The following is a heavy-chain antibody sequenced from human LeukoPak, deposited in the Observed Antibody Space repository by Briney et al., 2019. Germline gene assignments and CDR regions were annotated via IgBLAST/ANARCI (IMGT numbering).Heavy chain of an antibody. CDR1: GYTFTGYY. D-gene: IGHD3-3*01. J-gene: IGHJ5*02. CDR2: INPSGGST. CDR3: ARDPSFYDFWSGYYYNWFDP. V-gene: IGHV1-46*01. Sequence: ASVKVSCKASGYTFTGYYMHWVRQAPGQGLEWMGIINPSGGSTSYAQKFQGRVTMTRDMSTSTVYMELSSLRSEDTAVYYCARDPSFYDFWSGYYYNWFDPWGQGTLVTVSS.